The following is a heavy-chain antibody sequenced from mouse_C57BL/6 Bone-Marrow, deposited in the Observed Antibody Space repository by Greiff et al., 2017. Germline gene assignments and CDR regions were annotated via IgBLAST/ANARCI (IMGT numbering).Heavy chain of an antibody. CDR3: ARSGYGSSAWYFDV. CDR2: INPNNGGT. J-gene: IGHJ1*03. V-gene: IGHV1-22*01. CDR1: GYTFTDYN. D-gene: IGHD1-1*01. Sequence: VQLKQSGPELVKPGASVKMSCKASGYTFTDYNMHWVKQSHGKSLEWIGYINPNNGGTSYNQKFKGKATLTVNKSSSTAYMELRSLTSEDSAVYYCARSGYGSSAWYFDVWGTGTTVTVSS.